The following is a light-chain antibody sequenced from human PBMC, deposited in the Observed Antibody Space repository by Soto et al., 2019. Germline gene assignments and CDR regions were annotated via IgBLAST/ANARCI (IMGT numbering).Light chain of an antibody. J-gene: IGKJ1*01. CDR2: GAS. V-gene: IGKV3-15*01. CDR3: QQYDNWPPWT. Sequence: EIVMTQSPATLSVSPGERATLSCRASQSVSTNLAWYQHKPGQAPILLIYGASTRAAGVPARFSGSGSGTEFTLTISSLQSEDFAVYSCQQYDNWPPWTFGQGTKVEF. CDR1: QSVSTN.